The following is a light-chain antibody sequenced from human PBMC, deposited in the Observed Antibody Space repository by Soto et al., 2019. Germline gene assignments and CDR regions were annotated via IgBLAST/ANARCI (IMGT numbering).Light chain of an antibody. Sequence: QAVVTQEPSLTVSPGGTVTLTCGSSTGSVTSGHFPYWFQQKPGQAPRTLIYDTSNKHSWTPARFSGSLLGGKAALTLSGAQHEDEAEYYCLLSYSGGAVFGGGTQLTVL. J-gene: IGLJ7*01. V-gene: IGLV7-46*01. CDR3: LLSYSGGAV. CDR2: DTS. CDR1: TGSVTSGHF.